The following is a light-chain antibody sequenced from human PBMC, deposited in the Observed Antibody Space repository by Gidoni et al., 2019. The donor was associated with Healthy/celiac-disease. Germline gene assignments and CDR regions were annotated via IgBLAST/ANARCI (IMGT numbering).Light chain of an antibody. CDR2: GAS. J-gene: IGKJ2*01. CDR3: QQYNNWPPVT. CDR1: QSVSSN. Sequence: IEMTHSPATLSVSPGERATLSCRASQSVSSNLAWYQQKPGQAPRLLIYGASTRATGIPARFSGSGSGTEFTLTISSLQSEDFAVYYCQQYNNWPPVTFGQGTKLEIK. V-gene: IGKV3-15*01.